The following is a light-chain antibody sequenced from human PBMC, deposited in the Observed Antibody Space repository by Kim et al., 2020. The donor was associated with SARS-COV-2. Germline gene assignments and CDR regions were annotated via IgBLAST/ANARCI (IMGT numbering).Light chain of an antibody. Sequence: AIRITQSPSSLSASTGDRVTITCRASQGISGYLAWYQQKPGKAPKLLIYAASTLQSGVPSRFSGSGSGTDFTLTISCLQSEDFAIYHCQQYYNYPYTFGQGTKLEI. CDR3: QQYYNYPYT. CDR1: QGISGY. V-gene: IGKV1-8*01. J-gene: IGKJ2*01. CDR2: AAS.